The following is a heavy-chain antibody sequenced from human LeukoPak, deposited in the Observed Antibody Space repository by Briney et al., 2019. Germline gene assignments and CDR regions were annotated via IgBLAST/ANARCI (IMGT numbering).Heavy chain of an antibody. D-gene: IGHD6-19*01. V-gene: IGHV3-21*01. CDR2: ISSSSSSI. CDR1: GFTFSSYS. Sequence: GGSLRLSCAASGFTFSSYSMTWVRQAPGKGLEWVSSISSSSSSIYYAASVKGRFTISRDNAKNSLYLQMNSLRAEDTAAYYCARAVAVAAPGAPYGMDVWGQGTTVTVSS. J-gene: IGHJ6*02. CDR3: ARAVAVAAPGAPYGMDV.